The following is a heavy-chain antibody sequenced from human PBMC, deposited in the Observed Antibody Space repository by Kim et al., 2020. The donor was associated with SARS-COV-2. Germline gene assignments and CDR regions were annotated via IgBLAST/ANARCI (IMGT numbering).Heavy chain of an antibody. Sequence: YTPSRKRRVTISGDTSKNQFSLNMRSVTAAETAVYYCACNVGSTPDYYFDYWGRGALVTVSS. V-gene: IGHV4-39*07. CDR3: ACNVGSTPDYYFDY. J-gene: IGHJ4*02. D-gene: IGHD1-26*01.